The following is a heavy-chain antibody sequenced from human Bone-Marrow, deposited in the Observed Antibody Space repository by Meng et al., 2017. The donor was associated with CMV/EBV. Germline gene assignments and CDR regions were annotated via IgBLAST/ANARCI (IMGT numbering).Heavy chain of an antibody. D-gene: IGHD6-13*01. CDR3: AREGSDSSSWYHLYYYYGMDV. CDR2: MNPNSGNT. J-gene: IGHJ6*02. V-gene: IGHV1-8*01. Sequence: ASVKVSCKASGHTFTSYDINWVRQATGQGLEWMGWMNPNSGNTGYAQKFQGRVTMTRNTSISTAYMELSSLRSEDTAVYYCAREGSDSSSWYHLYYYYGMDVWGQGTTVTVSS. CDR1: GHTFTSYD.